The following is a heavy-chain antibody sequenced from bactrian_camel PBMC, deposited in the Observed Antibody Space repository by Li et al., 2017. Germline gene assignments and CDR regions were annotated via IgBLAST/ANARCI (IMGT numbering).Heavy chain of an antibody. CDR2: IRSDGAT. Sequence: VQLVESGGGSVQAEESLRLSCTASGFTFDESDMGWYRQAPGKQCELVSMIRSDGATTHADSVKGRFTISRDNAKKTVYLQMNSLKPGDTAVYYCAADRNLIAAMNWCWGQGTQVTVS. CDR1: GFTFDESD. V-gene: IGHV3S60*01. CDR3: AADRNLIAAMNWC. D-gene: IGHD4*01. J-gene: IGHJ4*01.